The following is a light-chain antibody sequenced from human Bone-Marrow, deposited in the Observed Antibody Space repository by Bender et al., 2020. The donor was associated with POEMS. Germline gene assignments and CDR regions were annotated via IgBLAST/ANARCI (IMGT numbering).Light chain of an antibody. CDR1: SISIGGYNY. J-gene: IGLJ1*01. Sequence: QSALTQPRSVSGSPGQSVTISCTGSSISIGGYNYVSWFQQHPGEAPKLVIFDVTKRPSEVPDRFSGSKSGSTASLTISGLQAEDEADYYCCSYADTFTSYVFGTGTKVTVL. CDR2: DVT. V-gene: IGLV2-11*01. CDR3: CSYADTFTSYV.